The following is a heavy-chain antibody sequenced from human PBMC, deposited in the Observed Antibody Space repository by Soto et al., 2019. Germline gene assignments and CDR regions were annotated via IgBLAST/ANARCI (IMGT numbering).Heavy chain of an antibody. V-gene: IGHV1-69*12. Sequence: QVQLVQSGAEVKKPGSSVKVSCKASGGTFSSYAISWVRQAPGQGLEWMGGIIPIFGTANYAQKFQGRVTITADESTSTAYMELSSLRSEDTAVYYCASLWATVTPRNYYYYGMDVWGQGTTVTVSS. J-gene: IGHJ6*02. D-gene: IGHD4-17*01. CDR2: IIPIFGTA. CDR1: GGTFSSYA. CDR3: ASLWATVTPRNYYYYGMDV.